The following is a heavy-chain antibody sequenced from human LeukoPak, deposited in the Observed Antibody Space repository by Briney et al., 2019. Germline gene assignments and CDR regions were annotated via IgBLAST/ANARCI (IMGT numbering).Heavy chain of an antibody. J-gene: IGHJ4*02. CDR2: IYYSGST. CDR3: ARHHYSSGAQ. CDR1: GGSISSYY. Sequence: SETLSLTCTVSGGSISSYYWSWIRQPPGKGLEGIGYIYYSGSTNYNPSLKSRVTISVDTSKNQFSLKLSSVTAADTAVYYCARHHYSSGAQWGQGTLVTVSS. V-gene: IGHV4-59*01. D-gene: IGHD6-19*01.